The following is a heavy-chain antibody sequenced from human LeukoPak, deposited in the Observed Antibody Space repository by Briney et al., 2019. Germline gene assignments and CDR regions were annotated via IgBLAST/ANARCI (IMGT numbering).Heavy chain of an antibody. J-gene: IGHJ4*02. CDR1: GFTFSSYA. CDR2: ISGSGGST. CDR3: ASPSYPYSSSWDALVQYFDY. D-gene: IGHD6-13*01. Sequence: PGGSLRLSCAASGFTFSSYAMSWVRQAPGKGLEWVSAISGSGGSTYYADSVKGRFTISRDNSKNTLYLQMNSLRAEDTAVYYCASPSYPYSSSWDALVQYFDYWGQGTLVTVSS. V-gene: IGHV3-23*01.